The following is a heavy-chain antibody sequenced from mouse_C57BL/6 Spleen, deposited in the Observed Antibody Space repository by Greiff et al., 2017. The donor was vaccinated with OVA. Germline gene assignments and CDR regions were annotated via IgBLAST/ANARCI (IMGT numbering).Heavy chain of an antibody. D-gene: IGHD1-1*01. CDR2: IDPANGNT. CDR1: GFNIKNTY. J-gene: IGHJ2*01. V-gene: IGHV14-3*01. Sequence: VHVKQSVAELVRPGASVKLSCTASGFNIKNTYMHWVKQRPEQGLEWIGRIDPANGNTKYAPKFQGKATITADTSSNTAYLQLSSLTSEDTAIYYCARLYGSSYYFDYWGQGTTLTVSS. CDR3: ARLYGSSYYFDY.